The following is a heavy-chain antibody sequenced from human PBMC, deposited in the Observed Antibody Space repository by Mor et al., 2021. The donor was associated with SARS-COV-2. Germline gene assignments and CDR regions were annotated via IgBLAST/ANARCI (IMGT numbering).Heavy chain of an antibody. CDR3: ASRVVGYSSSWYKNNWFDP. Sequence: LEWMGWINTNTANPTYAQGFTGRFVFSLDTSVSTAYLQISSLKAEDTAVYYCASRVVGYSSSWYKNNWFDPWGQGTLVTVSS. V-gene: IGHV7-4-1*02. CDR2: INTNTANP. J-gene: IGHJ5*02. D-gene: IGHD6-13*01.